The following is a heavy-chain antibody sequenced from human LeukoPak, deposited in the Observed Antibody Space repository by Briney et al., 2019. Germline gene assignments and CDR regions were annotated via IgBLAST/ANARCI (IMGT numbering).Heavy chain of an antibody. CDR1: GFTFSRYA. J-gene: IGHJ4*02. CDR3: AKEPTYSSTWYGIDY. V-gene: IGHV3-23*01. D-gene: IGHD6-13*01. Sequence: GGSLRLSCAASGFTFSRYAMSWVRQAPGKGLEWVSAISGSGDSTFYADSVKGRFTVSRDISKNTLYLQMNSLRAEDTAVYYCAKEPTYSSTWYGIDYWGQGTLVTVSS. CDR2: ISGSGDST.